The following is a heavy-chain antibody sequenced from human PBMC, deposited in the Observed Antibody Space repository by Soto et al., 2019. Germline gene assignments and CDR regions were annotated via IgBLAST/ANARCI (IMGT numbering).Heavy chain of an antibody. CDR2: ISPVTGDT. Sequence: QVHLVQSGAEVKKPGASVKVSCEASGYTFRQYGLSWVRQAPGQGLEWVGWISPVTGDTRHAQLFQGRVSVTADTSTSKAYLELGSLRSDVTAGYYCARGVSRICGAFDCVDEYFQHWGQGTLVTVSS. J-gene: IGHJ1*01. V-gene: IGHV1-18*01. CDR1: GYTFRQYG. D-gene: IGHD3-9*01. CDR3: ARGVSRICGAFDCVDEYFQH.